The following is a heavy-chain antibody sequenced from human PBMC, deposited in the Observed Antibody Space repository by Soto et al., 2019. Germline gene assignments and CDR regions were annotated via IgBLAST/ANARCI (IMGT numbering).Heavy chain of an antibody. CDR3: ARGWDCSSTSCYFLNWFDP. V-gene: IGHV3-21*01. CDR1: GLTFSSYS. J-gene: IGHJ5*02. Sequence: GGSLRLSCAASGLTFSSYSMNWVRQAPGKGLEWVSSISSSSSYIYYADSVKGRFTISRDNAKNSLYLQMNSLRAEDTAVYYCARGWDCSSTSCYFLNWFDPWGQGTLVTVSS. D-gene: IGHD2-2*01. CDR2: ISSSSSYI.